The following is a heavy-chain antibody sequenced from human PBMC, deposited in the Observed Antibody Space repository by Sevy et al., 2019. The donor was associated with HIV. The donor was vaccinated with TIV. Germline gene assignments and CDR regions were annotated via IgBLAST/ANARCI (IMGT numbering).Heavy chain of an antibody. V-gene: IGHV3-23*01. D-gene: IGHD3-10*01. CDR3: AREFYLRSYLED. CDR1: GFTFSSFA. J-gene: IGHJ4*02. CDR2: ISGSGGGK. Sequence: GGSLRLSCAASGFTFSSFAISWVRQAPGKGLEWVSDISGSGGGKKYADSVKGRFTVSRDNAQNTVFLQMNNLRGEDTGLYYCAREFYLRSYLEDWGQGTLVTVSS.